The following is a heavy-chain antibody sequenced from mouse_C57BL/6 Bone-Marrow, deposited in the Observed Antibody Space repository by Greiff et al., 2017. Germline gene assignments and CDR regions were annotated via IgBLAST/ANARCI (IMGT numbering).Heavy chain of an antibody. CDR1: GFNIKDDY. CDR3: ASDYYGSSYDAMDY. J-gene: IGHJ4*01. D-gene: IGHD1-1*01. Sequence: EVQLQQSGAELVRPGASVKLSCTASGFNIKDDYMHWVKQRPEQGLEWIGWLDPENGDTEYASKFKGKATLTVDKSSSTAYIELRSLTSEDSAVYYCASDYYGSSYDAMDYWGQGTSVTVSS. V-gene: IGHV14-4*01. CDR2: LDPENGDT.